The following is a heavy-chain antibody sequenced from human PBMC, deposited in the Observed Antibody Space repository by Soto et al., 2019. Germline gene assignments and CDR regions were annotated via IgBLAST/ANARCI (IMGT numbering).Heavy chain of an antibody. J-gene: IGHJ5*02. D-gene: IGHD2-15*01. V-gene: IGHV3-74*01. CDR2: INDDGIST. CDR3: VRGGGGGLFDP. CDR1: GFTFSMYW. Sequence: LRLSCAASGFTFSMYWMHWVRQVPGKGPEWVSRINDDGISTNYADSVKGRFTISRDNAKNTLYLQMNALRVEDTAVYYCVRGGGGGLFDPWGQGTMVTVSS.